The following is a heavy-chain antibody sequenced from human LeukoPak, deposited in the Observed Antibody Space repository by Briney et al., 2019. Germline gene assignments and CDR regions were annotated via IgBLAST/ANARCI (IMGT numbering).Heavy chain of an antibody. Sequence: PAGSLRLSCAASGFTFSSYWMHWVRQAPGKGLVWVSRINSDGSSTSYADSVKGRFTISRDNAKNTLYLQMNSLRAEDTAVYYCVTRMGSSSLLDYWGQGTLVTVSS. V-gene: IGHV3-74*01. J-gene: IGHJ4*02. CDR1: GFTFSSYW. D-gene: IGHD6-6*01. CDR3: VTRMGSSSLLDY. CDR2: INSDGSST.